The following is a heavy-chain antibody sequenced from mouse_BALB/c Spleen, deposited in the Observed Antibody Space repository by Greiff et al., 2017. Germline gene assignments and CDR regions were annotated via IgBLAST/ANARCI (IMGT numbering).Heavy chain of an antibody. CDR1: GFTFSNYW. V-gene: IGHV6-6*02. J-gene: IGHJ2*01. CDR2: IRLKSNNYAT. CDR3: TRSITTASFDY. Sequence: EVKLVESGGGLVQPGGSMKLSCVASGFTFSNYWMNWVRQSPEKGLEWVAEIRLKSNNYATHYAESVKGRFTISRDDSKSSVYLQMNNLRAEDSGIYYCTRSITTASFDYWGQGTTLTVSS. D-gene: IGHD1-2*01.